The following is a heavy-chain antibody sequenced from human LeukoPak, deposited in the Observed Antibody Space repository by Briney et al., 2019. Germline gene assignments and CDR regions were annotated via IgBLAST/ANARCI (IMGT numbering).Heavy chain of an antibody. CDR1: GFTFSSYS. Sequence: GGSLRLSCAASGFTFSSYSMNWVRQAPGKGLEWVSSISSSSSYLYYADSVKGRFTISRDNAKNSLYLQMNSLRAEDTAVYYCARAGYCSSTSCYEDYYYYGMDVWGKGTTVTVSS. D-gene: IGHD2-2*01. J-gene: IGHJ6*04. CDR2: ISSSSSYL. V-gene: IGHV3-21*01. CDR3: ARAGYCSSTSCYEDYYYYGMDV.